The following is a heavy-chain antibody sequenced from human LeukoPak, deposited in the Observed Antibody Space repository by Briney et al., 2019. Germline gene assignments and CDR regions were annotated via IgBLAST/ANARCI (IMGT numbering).Heavy chain of an antibody. CDR1: GFTFSSYS. Sequence: AGGSLRLSCVGSGFTFSSYSMNWVRQAPGKGLVWVSRINSDGSSTNYADSVKGRFTISRDNAKNSLYLQMNSLRDEDTAVYYCARDLAEMATIDLPNFDYWGQGTLVTVSS. CDR3: ARDLAEMATIDLPNFDY. CDR2: INSDGSST. V-gene: IGHV3-74*01. J-gene: IGHJ4*02. D-gene: IGHD5-24*01.